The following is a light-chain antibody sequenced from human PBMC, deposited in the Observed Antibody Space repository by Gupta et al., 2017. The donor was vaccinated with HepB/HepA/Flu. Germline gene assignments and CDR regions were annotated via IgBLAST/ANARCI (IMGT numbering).Light chain of an antibody. CDR2: DAS. CDR1: QSVSIY. CDR3: QQRSDWPPAIT. Sequence: EIVLRQSPATLSLSPGERATLSCRASQSVSIYLAWYQQKPGQAPRLLIYDASNRATGIPARFSGSGSGTDFTLTISSLEPEDFAVYYCQQRSDWPPAITFGQGTRLEIK. J-gene: IGKJ5*01. V-gene: IGKV3-11*01.